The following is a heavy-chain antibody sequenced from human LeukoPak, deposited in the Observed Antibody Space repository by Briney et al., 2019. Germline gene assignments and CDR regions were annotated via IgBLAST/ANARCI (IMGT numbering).Heavy chain of an antibody. J-gene: IGHJ3*02. D-gene: IGHD1-7*01. CDR3: AKDTGMDNWNYVDAFDI. Sequence: GGSLRLSCSASGFTFSSYAMHWVRQAPGKGLEWVAVISYNGRNQNYADSVKGRFTISRDNSKNTLYLQMNGLRAEDTAVYYCAKDTGMDNWNYVDAFDIWGQGTMVTVSS. CDR2: ISYNGRNQ. V-gene: IGHV3-30*04. CDR1: GFTFSSYA.